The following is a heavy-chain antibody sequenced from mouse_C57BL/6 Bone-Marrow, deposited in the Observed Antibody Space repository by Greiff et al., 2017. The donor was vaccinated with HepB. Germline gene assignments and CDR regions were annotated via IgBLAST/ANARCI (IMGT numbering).Heavy chain of an antibody. CDR1: GFSLTSYG. Sequence: VQLQQSGPGLVQPSQSLSITCTVSGFSLTSYGVHWVRQSPGKGLEWLGVIWRGGSTDYNAAFMSRLSITKDNSKSQVFFKMNSLQADDTAIYYCAKNGYYGSSWDWYFDVWGTGTTVTVSS. CDR2: IWRGGST. D-gene: IGHD1-1*01. J-gene: IGHJ1*03. CDR3: AKNGYYGSSWDWYFDV. V-gene: IGHV2-5*01.